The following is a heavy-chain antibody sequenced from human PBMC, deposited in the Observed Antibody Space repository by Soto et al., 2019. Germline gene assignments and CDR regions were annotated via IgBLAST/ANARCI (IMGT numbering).Heavy chain of an antibody. CDR1: GFTFSSYA. V-gene: IGHV3-30-3*01. CDR3: ARDRYYGDQYYYYYYYGMDV. Sequence: GGSLRLSCAASGFTFSSYAMHWVRQAPGKGLEWVAVISYDGSNKYYADSVKGRFTISRDNSKNTLYLQMNSLRAEDTAVYYCARDRYYGDQYYYYYYYGMDVWGQGTTVTVSS. D-gene: IGHD4-17*01. CDR2: ISYDGSNK. J-gene: IGHJ6*02.